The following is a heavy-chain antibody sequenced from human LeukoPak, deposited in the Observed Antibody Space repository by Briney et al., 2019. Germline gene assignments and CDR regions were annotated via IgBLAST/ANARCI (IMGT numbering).Heavy chain of an antibody. Sequence: PSETLSLTCAVYGGSFSGYYWSWIRQPPGKGLEWIGEINHSGSTNYNPSLKSRVTISVDTSKNQFSLKLSSVTAADTAVYYCARLRTTVTTFGRYYYYMDVWGKGTTVTISS. CDR2: INHSGST. D-gene: IGHD4-17*01. CDR3: ARLRTTVTTFGRYYYYMDV. J-gene: IGHJ6*03. CDR1: GGSFSGYY. V-gene: IGHV4-34*01.